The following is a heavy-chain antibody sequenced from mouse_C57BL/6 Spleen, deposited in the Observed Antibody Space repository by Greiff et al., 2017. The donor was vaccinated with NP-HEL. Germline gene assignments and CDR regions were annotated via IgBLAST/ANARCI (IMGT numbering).Heavy chain of an antibody. D-gene: IGHD2-1*01. Sequence: ESGPGLVKPSQSLSLTCSVTGYSITSGYYWNWIRQFPGNKLEWMGYISYDGSNNYNPSLKNRISITRDTSKNQFFLTFNSVTTEDTATYYCASYGNYDFAMDYWGQGTSVTVSS. CDR3: ASYGNYDFAMDY. CDR2: ISYDGSN. CDR1: GYSITSGYY. J-gene: IGHJ4*01. V-gene: IGHV3-6*01.